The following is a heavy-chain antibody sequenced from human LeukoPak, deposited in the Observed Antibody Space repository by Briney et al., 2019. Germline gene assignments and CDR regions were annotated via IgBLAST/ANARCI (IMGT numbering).Heavy chain of an antibody. Sequence: PGGSLRLSCAASGFTFSSYGMHWVRQAPGKGLEWVAFIRYDGSNKYYADSVKGRFTISRDNSKNTLYLQMNSLRAEDTAVYYCAKFSTQYYYDPPPSDAFDVWGQGTMVTVAS. D-gene: IGHD3-22*01. CDR2: IRYDGSNK. CDR3: AKFSTQYYYDPPPSDAFDV. J-gene: IGHJ3*01. V-gene: IGHV3-30*02. CDR1: GFTFSSYG.